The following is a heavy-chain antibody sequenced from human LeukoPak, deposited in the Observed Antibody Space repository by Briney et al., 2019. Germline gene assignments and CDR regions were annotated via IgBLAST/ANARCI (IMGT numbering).Heavy chain of an antibody. D-gene: IGHD6-19*01. CDR2: IYSGGST. J-gene: IGHJ6*02. V-gene: IGHV3-66*01. Sequence: GGSLRLSCAASGFTVSSNCMSWVRQAPGKGLEWVSVIYSGGSTYYADSVKGRFTISRDNSKNTLYLQMNSLRAEDTAVYYCARGRAYSSGWYAEFYYYYGMDVWGQGTLVTVSS. CDR1: GFTVSSNC. CDR3: ARGRAYSSGWYAEFYYYYGMDV.